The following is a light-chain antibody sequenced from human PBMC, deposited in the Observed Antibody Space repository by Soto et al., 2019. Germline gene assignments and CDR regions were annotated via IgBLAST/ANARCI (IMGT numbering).Light chain of an antibody. J-gene: IGKJ2*01. CDR1: QTIRSD. CDR2: GAS. Sequence: EIVLTQSPATLSLSPGEGATLSCRASQTIRSDLAWYQQKPGQAPRLLIYGASNRATGIPARFSGSGSGTDFTLAISGLEPEDCAVYYCQQRSNWPYTFGQGTKLEI. V-gene: IGKV3-11*01. CDR3: QQRSNWPYT.